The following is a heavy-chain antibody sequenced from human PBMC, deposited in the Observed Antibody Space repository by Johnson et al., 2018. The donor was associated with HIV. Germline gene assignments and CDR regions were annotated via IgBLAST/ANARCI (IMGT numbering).Heavy chain of an antibody. Sequence: QVQLVESGGGVVQPGRSLRLSCAASGFTFSSYAMHWVRQAPGKGLEWVAVISYDGSNKFYADSVKGRFTISRDNSENTLYLQMNSLRAEDTAVYYFAKDRVVIAAHDAFDIWGQGTMVTVSS. V-gene: IGHV3-30*04. CDR2: ISYDGSNK. CDR1: GFTFSSYA. D-gene: IGHD2-21*01. J-gene: IGHJ3*02. CDR3: AKDRVVIAAHDAFDI.